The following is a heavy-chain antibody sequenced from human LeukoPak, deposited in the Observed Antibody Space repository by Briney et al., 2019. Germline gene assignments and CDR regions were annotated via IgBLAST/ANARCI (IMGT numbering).Heavy chain of an antibody. J-gene: IGHJ6*04. CDR3: AELGITMIGGV. V-gene: IGHV3-48*03. D-gene: IGHD3-10*02. Sequence: PGGSLRLSCAAYGFAFSSYEMNWVRQAQGRGRGWASYISSSGSTIYYAVSVKGRFNISRDNAKNSLYLQMNSLRAEDTAVYYCAELGITMIGGVWGKGTTVTISS. CDR1: GFAFSSYE. CDR2: ISSSGSTI.